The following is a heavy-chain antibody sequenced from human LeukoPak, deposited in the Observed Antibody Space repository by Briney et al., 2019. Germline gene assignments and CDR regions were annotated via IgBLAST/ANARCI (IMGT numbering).Heavy chain of an antibody. CDR3: ARGHTAVTRHFDF. J-gene: IGHJ4*02. CDR2: IKQDGSEK. D-gene: IGHD4-17*01. V-gene: IGHV3-7*01. CDR1: GFTFSSYW. Sequence: GGSLRLSCAASGFTFSSYWMSWVRQAPGKGLEWVANIKQDGSEKYYVDSVKGRFTISRDNAKNSLYLQMNSLRAEDTAVYYCARGHTAVTRHFDFWGQGTLVNVSS.